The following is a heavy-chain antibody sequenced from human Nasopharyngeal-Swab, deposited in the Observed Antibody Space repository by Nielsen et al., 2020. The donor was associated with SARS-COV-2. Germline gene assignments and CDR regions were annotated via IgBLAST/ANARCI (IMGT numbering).Heavy chain of an antibody. CDR2: INPNTGDT. CDR3: ARGFGGSNPIRQYWFDP. Sequence: WVRQAPGQGLEWMGRINPNTGDTNYAQRFQGRVTMTRDTSINTLYMDLSGLKSDDTAAYYCARGFGGSNPIRQYWFDPWGQGSQVTVSS. V-gene: IGHV1-2*06. D-gene: IGHD2-15*01. J-gene: IGHJ5*02.